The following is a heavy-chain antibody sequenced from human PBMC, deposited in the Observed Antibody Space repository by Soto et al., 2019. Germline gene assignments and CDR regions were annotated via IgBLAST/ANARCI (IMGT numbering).Heavy chain of an antibody. D-gene: IGHD3-10*01. J-gene: IGHJ4*02. CDR3: AHSRGFGELASDY. CDR1: GFSFSSSAVS. CDR2: IFGNDDT. Sequence: QITLKESGRTLVKPTQTLTVTCTFSGFSFSSSAVSVGWIRQPPGKALEWLALIFGNDDTRNSPSLKSRLTISKDTFKYQVVLTVTNVDPEDTATYYCAHSRGFGELASDYWGRGTLVTVSS. V-gene: IGHV2-5*01.